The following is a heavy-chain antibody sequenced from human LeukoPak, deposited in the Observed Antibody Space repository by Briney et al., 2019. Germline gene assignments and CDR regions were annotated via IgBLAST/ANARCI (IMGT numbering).Heavy chain of an antibody. CDR2: ISGSGGST. Sequence: PGGSLRLSCAASGFTFSSYAMSWVRQAPGKGLEWVSAISGSGGSTYYADSVKGRFTISRDNSKNTLYLQMNSLRAEDTAVYYCAKDYYDSSGYFLDLFDYWGQGTLVTVSS. CDR1: GFTFSSYA. V-gene: IGHV3-23*01. D-gene: IGHD3-22*01. CDR3: AKDYYDSSGYFLDLFDY. J-gene: IGHJ4*02.